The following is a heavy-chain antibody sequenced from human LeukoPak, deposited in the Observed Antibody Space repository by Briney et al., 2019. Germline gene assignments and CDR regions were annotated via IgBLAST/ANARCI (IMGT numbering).Heavy chain of an antibody. Sequence: KASETLSLTCTVSGDPISNGVKYWSWIRQHPGRGLEWIGYIYHSGRSYYNPSLKSRITMSVDTSKNQFSLNLSSVTAVDTAVYYCARDQVECTGGTCQSRVGFDFWGQGTLVTVSS. CDR1: GDPISNGVKY. V-gene: IGHV4-31*03. CDR2: IYHSGRS. CDR3: ARDQVECTGGTCQSRVGFDF. J-gene: IGHJ4*02. D-gene: IGHD2-8*02.